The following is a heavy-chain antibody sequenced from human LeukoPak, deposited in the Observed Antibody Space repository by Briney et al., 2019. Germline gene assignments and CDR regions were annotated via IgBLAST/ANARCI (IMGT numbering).Heavy chain of an antibody. CDR2: VYSSEII. Sequence: PSETLSLTCTVSGGSISGYYWSWIRQPPGKRLEWIGYVYSSEIINYNPSLKSRVTLSLDTSGNQFSLKLTSVTAADTAVYYCARGDIVVGAFDIWGQGTMVTVSS. CDR1: GGSISGYY. J-gene: IGHJ3*02. CDR3: ARGDIVVGAFDI. V-gene: IGHV4-59*01. D-gene: IGHD2-2*01.